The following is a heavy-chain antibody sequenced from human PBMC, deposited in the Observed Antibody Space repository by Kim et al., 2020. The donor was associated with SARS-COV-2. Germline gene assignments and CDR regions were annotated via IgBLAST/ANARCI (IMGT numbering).Heavy chain of an antibody. CDR3: ARDEYYPEGIAVAGTPVRWFDP. CDR2: IIPIFGTA. Sequence: SVKVSCKASGGTFSSYAISWVRQAPGQGLEWMGGIIPIFGTANYAQKFQGRVTITADESTSTAYMELSSLRSEDTAVYYCARDEYYPEGIAVAGTPVRWFDPWGQGTLVTVSS. D-gene: IGHD6-19*01. V-gene: IGHV1-69*13. J-gene: IGHJ5*02. CDR1: GGTFSSYA.